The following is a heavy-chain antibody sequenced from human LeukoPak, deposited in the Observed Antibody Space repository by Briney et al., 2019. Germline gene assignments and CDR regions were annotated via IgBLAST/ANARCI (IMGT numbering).Heavy chain of an antibody. D-gene: IGHD3-22*01. J-gene: IGHJ4*02. Sequence: GGSLRLSRAASGFTFSSYRMNWVRQAPGKGLEWVSSISSSSSYIYYADSVKGRFTIHRDNDKISLYLQMNSLRAEDRAVYYCASDYYYDSSGYYYHYWDQGTLVTVSS. CDR2: ISSSSSYI. CDR1: GFTFSSYR. V-gene: IGHV3-21*01. CDR3: ASDYYYDSSGYYYHY.